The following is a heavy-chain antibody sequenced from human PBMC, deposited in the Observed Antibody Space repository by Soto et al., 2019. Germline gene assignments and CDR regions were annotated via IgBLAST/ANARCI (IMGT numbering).Heavy chain of an antibody. CDR2: IYYSGST. D-gene: IGHD6-13*01. V-gene: IGHV4-59*01. Sequence: SETLSLTCTVSGGSISSYYWSWIRQPPGKGLEWIGYIYYSGSTNYNPSLKSRVTISVDTSKNQFSLKLSSVTAADTVAYYCAREAGYSSSCYVFDYWGQGTLVTSPQ. CDR1: GGSISSYY. CDR3: AREAGYSSSCYVFDY. J-gene: IGHJ4*02.